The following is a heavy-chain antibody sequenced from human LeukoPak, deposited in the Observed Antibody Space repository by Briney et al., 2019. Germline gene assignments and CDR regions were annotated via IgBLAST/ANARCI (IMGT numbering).Heavy chain of an antibody. V-gene: IGHV3-23*01. J-gene: IGHJ5*02. D-gene: IGHD4-17*01. CDR3: AKDRHDYGGNSEIDP. CDR2: ISGSGGST. Sequence: GGSLRLSCAASGFTFSSYAMSWVRQAPGKGLEWVSAISGSGGSTYHADSVKGRFTISRDNSKNTLYLQMNSLRAEDTAVYYCAKDRHDYGGNSEIDPWGQGTLVTVSS. CDR1: GFTFSSYA.